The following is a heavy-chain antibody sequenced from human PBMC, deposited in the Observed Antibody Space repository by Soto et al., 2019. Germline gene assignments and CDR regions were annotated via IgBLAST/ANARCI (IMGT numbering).Heavy chain of an antibody. D-gene: IGHD1-26*01. CDR1: GYTFTSYG. V-gene: IGHV1-18*01. CDR3: AKALSGRSYAFDS. Sequence: ASVKVSCKASGYTFTSYGISWVRQAPGQGLEWMGWISAYNGNTNYAQKLQGRVTMTTDTSTSTAYMELRSLRAEDTAEYWCAKALSGRSYAFDSWGQGSLVTVSS. CDR2: ISAYNGNT. J-gene: IGHJ4*02.